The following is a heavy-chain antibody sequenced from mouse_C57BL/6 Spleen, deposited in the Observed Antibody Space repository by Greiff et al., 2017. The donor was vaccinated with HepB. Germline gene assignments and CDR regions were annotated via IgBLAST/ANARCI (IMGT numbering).Heavy chain of an antibody. V-gene: IGHV7-1*01. CDR2: SRNKANDYTT. CDR1: GFTFSDFY. J-gene: IGHJ4*01. D-gene: IGHD2-10*01. Sequence: EVQGVESGGGLVQSGRSLRLSCATSGFTFSDFYMEWVRQAPGKGLEWIAASRNKANDYTTEYSASVKGRFIVSRDTSQSILYLQMNALRAEDTAIYYCARDSYYGNMDYWGQGTSVTVSS. CDR3: ARDSYYGNMDY.